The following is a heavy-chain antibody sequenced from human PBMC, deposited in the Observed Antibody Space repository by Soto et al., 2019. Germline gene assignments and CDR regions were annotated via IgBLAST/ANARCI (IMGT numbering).Heavy chain of an antibody. Sequence: EVQLVESGGGLVQPGGSLRLSCAASGFTFSNYWMTWVRQAPGKGLEWVANMKEDGSQKNYLDSVKGRFTISRGNAKKSLYLQMDNLRAEDTATYYCAKGWAALDRWGQGALVTVSS. J-gene: IGHJ5*02. CDR1: GFTFSNYW. CDR2: MKEDGSQK. CDR3: AKGWAALDR. D-gene: IGHD2-15*01. V-gene: IGHV3-7*01.